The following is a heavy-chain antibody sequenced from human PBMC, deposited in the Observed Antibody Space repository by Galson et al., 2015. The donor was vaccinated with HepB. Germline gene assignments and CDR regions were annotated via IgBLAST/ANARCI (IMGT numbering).Heavy chain of an antibody. CDR2: IYPHDSDT. CDR1: GYSFTTYW. V-gene: IGHV5-51*01. Sequence: QSGAEVKKSGESLKISCKGSGYSFTTYWIGWVRQMPGKGLEWMGIIYPHDSDTRYSPSFQGQVTISADKSINTAYLQWSSLKASDTAMYYCVRNIFREGYSYGQDYWFDSWGQGTLVTVSS. CDR3: VRNIFREGYSYGQDYWFDS. D-gene: IGHD5-18*01. J-gene: IGHJ5*01.